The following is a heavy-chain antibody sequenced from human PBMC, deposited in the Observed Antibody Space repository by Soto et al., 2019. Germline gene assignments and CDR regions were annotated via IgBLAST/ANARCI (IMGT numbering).Heavy chain of an antibody. J-gene: IGHJ6*02. CDR1: GGSFSGYY. Sequence: SETLSLTCAVYGGSFSGYYWSWIRQPPGKGLERIGEINHSGSTNYNPSLKSRVTISVDTSKNQFFLKLSSVTAADTVFYYCARYYFGSGSYPKGRYYYYYYYGMDVWGQGTTVTVS. D-gene: IGHD3-10*01. CDR3: ARYYFGSGSYPKGRYYYYYYYGMDV. CDR2: INHSGST. V-gene: IGHV4-34*01.